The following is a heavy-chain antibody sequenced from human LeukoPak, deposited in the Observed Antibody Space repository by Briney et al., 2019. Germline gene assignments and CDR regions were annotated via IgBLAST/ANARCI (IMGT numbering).Heavy chain of an antibody. Sequence: PSETLSITCTVSWHSVNSGNYFSSLIRHPPGKQQEWIAFMSVTWTTDSNPSLRSLITISLYTSLNQFALNLNSFTATKSTMYYCARVPEDGTGPDYWGQGSLVTV. D-gene: IGHD6-13*01. J-gene: IGHJ4*02. CDR1: WHSVNSGNYF. V-gene: IGHV4-61*01. CDR3: ARVPEDGTGPDY. CDR2: MSVTWTT.